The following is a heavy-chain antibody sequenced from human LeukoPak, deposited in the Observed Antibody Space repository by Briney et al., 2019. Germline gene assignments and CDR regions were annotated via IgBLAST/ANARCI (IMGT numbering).Heavy chain of an antibody. Sequence: GGSLRLSCAASGFTFSSYAMSWVRQAPGKGLEWVSFISGSGGRTDYADSVKGRFTISRDNSKNTLYLQMNSLRAEDTAVYYCAKGVIRPAHTVMDVWGKGTTVTISS. D-gene: IGHD2/OR15-2a*01. CDR2: ISGSGGRT. CDR3: AKGVIRPAHTVMDV. V-gene: IGHV3-23*01. CDR1: GFTFSSYA. J-gene: IGHJ6*03.